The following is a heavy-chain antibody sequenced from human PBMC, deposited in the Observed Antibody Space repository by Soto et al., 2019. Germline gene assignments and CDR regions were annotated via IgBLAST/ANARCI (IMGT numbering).Heavy chain of an antibody. Sequence: LRLSCEASGFNFRDFWMHWVRQPPGKGPEWVSNIPSDGRDVSYADSVRGRFTISRDDARNTLYLQMSDLRVEDTAIYYCTRDDSGLGIDYWGQGTQVTVSS. V-gene: IGHV3-74*01. J-gene: IGHJ4*02. CDR3: TRDDSGLGIDY. D-gene: IGHD1-26*01. CDR1: GFNFRDFW. CDR2: IPSDGRDV.